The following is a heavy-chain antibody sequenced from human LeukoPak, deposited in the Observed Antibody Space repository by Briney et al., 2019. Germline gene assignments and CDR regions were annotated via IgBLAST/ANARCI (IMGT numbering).Heavy chain of an antibody. J-gene: IGHJ4*02. D-gene: IGHD3-10*01. CDR2: IYYSGST. Sequence: SETLSLTCTVSGGSISSYYWSWIRQPPGKGLEWIGYIYYSGSTDYNPSLKSRVTISVDTSKNQFSLKLSSVTAADTAVYYCARSHGSGSYYNLNDYWGQGTLVTVSS. CDR3: ARSHGSGSYYNLNDY. V-gene: IGHV4-59*01. CDR1: GGSISSYY.